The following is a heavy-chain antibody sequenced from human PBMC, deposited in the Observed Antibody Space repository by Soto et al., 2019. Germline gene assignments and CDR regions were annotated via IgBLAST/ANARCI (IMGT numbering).Heavy chain of an antibody. Sequence: GASVKVSCKASGGTFSSYAISWVRQAPGQGLEWMGGIIPIFGTANYAQKFQGRVTITADESTSTAYMELSSLRSEDTAVYYCTRGANEYYYDSSGYYFDYWGQGTLVTVSS. V-gene: IGHV1-69*13. CDR1: GGTFSSYA. D-gene: IGHD3-22*01. J-gene: IGHJ4*02. CDR3: TRGANEYYYDSSGYYFDY. CDR2: IIPIFGTA.